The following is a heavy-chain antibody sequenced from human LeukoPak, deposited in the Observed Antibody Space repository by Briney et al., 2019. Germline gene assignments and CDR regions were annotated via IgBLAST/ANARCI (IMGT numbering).Heavy chain of an antibody. D-gene: IGHD1-14*01. V-gene: IGHV4-39*07. Sequence: SETLSLTCTVSGGSISSSSYYWGWIRQPPGKGLEWIGSIYYSGSTYYNPSLKSRVTISVDTSKNQFSLKLSSVTAADTAVYYCARDGKNRGYYYYMDVWGKGTTVTVSS. J-gene: IGHJ6*03. CDR2: IYYSGST. CDR1: GGSISSSSYY. CDR3: ARDGKNRGYYYYMDV.